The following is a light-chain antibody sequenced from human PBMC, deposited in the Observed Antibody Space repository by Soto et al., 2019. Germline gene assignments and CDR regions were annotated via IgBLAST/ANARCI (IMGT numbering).Light chain of an antibody. CDR3: QTWGTGIP. CDR1: SGHSSYA. V-gene: IGLV4-69*01. J-gene: IGLJ3*02. Sequence: QSVLTQSPSASASLGASVKLTCTLSSGHSSYAIAWHQQQPEKGPRFLMKLNTDGSHTKGDGIPDRFSGSSSGTEHYLIISSLQSEDEADYYCQTWGTGIPFGGGTQLTVL. CDR2: LNTDGSH.